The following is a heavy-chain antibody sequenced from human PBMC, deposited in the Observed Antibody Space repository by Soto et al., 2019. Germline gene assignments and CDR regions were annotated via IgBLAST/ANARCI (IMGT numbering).Heavy chain of an antibody. J-gene: IGHJ4*02. CDR2: IHHSGST. V-gene: IGHV4-4*02. Sequence: SETLSLTCAVSGGSISSTTWWSWVRQPPGKGLEWIGEIHHSGSTNYNPSLKSRVTISVDKSKNQFSLKLSSVTAADTAVYYCARVAVAGTRVDYWGQGTLVTVSS. CDR3: ARVAVAGTRVDY. D-gene: IGHD6-19*01. CDR1: GGSISSTTW.